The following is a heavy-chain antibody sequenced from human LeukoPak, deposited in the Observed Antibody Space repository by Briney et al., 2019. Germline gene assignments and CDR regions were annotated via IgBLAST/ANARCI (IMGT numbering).Heavy chain of an antibody. V-gene: IGHV5-51*01. CDR3: ASPSSGWGSAFDI. J-gene: IGHJ3*02. D-gene: IGHD6-19*01. CDR1: VYSFTSYW. Sequence: GESLKISCKGSVYSFTSYWIGWVRQMPGKGLEWMGIIYPGDSDTRYSPSFQGQVTFSADKSISTAYLQWSSLKASDTAMYYCASPSSGWGSAFDIWGQGTMVTVSS. CDR2: IYPGDSDT.